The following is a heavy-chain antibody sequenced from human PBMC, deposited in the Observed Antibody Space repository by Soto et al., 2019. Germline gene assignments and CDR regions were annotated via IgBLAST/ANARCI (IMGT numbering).Heavy chain of an antibody. Sequence: QVQLVESGGGVVQPGASLRLSCAASGFTFSNYGMHWVRQAPGKGLEWVAIIWYDGSNKYYADSVKGRFTIARDNSKNALELMMNSLIAEDRAVYYCAREWGIAVWNGFDFWGQGATVTVSS. D-gene: IGHD6-19*01. CDR1: GFTFSNYG. J-gene: IGHJ6*02. CDR3: AREWGIAVWNGFDF. CDR2: IWYDGSNK. V-gene: IGHV3-33*01.